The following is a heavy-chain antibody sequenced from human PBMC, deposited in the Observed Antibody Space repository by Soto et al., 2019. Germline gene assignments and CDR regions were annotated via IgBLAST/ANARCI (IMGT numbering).Heavy chain of an antibody. D-gene: IGHD2-21*01. CDR1: GDSISSSYY. V-gene: IGHV4-39*01. Sequence: SETLSLTCTVSGDSISSSYYWGWVRQPPGKGLECIGAVYYTGFTYYNPSLKSRLTISLDTSMNQFSLRLSSVTAADTAIYYFARLPGVVIALGYFAPWARETLVPVSP. J-gene: IGHJ5*02. CDR3: ARLPGVVIALGYFAP. CDR2: VYYTGFT.